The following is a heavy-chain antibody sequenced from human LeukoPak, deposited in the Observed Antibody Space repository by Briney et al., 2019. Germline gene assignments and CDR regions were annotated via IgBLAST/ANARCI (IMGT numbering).Heavy chain of an antibody. J-gene: IGHJ5*02. CDR1: GFTFRDYY. V-gene: IGHV3-11*01. Sequence: GGSLRLSCEASGFTFRDYYMSSIRQAPRKGLERVSYIRGGGSNVHYGDSVRSRVTISRDNGMNSMYLQMNRLRAEDTAVYYCARDIYFGNWNGNLFDPWGQGTLVIVSS. D-gene: IGHD1-1*01. CDR3: ARDIYFGNWNGNLFDP. CDR2: IRGGGSNV.